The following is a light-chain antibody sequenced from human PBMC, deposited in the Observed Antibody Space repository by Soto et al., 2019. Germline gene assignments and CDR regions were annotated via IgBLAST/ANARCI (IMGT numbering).Light chain of an antibody. Sequence: EIVLIQSPATLSLSPGERATLSCRASQSVGSYLAWDQHKPGQAPRLLISDASNRATGIPARFSGSGSETDFTLTISSLEPEDSAVYYCQQRSNWPSLTFGGGTK. CDR1: QSVGSY. CDR3: QQRSNWPSLT. V-gene: IGKV3-11*01. CDR2: DAS. J-gene: IGKJ4*01.